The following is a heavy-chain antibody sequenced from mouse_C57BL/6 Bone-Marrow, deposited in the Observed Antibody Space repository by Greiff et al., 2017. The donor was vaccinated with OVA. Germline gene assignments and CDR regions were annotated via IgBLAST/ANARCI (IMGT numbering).Heavy chain of an antibody. J-gene: IGHJ2*01. Sequence: VQLQQSGPELVKPGASVKISCKASGYTFTDYYMNWVKQSHGKSLEWIGDINPNNGGTSYNQKFKGKATLTVDKSSSTAYMELRSLTSEDSAVYFCARPGSTVVATDYWGQGTTLTVSS. CDR3: ARPGSTVVATDY. CDR1: GYTFTDYY. V-gene: IGHV1-26*01. D-gene: IGHD1-1*01. CDR2: INPNNGGT.